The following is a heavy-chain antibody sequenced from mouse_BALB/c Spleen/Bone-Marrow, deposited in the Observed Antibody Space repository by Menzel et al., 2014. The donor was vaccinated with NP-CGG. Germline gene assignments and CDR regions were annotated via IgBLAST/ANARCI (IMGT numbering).Heavy chain of an antibody. D-gene: IGHD2-4*01. J-gene: IGHJ2*01. V-gene: IGHV5-6-5*01. CDR3: ARDDYDDQYYFDY. Sequence: EVKLVESGGGLVKPGGSLKLSCAASGFTFSSYAMSWVRQTPEKRLEGVASISSGGSTYYPDSVKGRFTISRGNARNILYLQMSSLRSEDTAMYYCARDDYDDQYYFDYWGQGTTLTVSS. CDR2: ISSGGST. CDR1: GFTFSSYA.